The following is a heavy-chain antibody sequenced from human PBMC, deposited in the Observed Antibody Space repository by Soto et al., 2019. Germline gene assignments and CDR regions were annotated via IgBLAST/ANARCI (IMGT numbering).Heavy chain of an antibody. J-gene: IGHJ6*02. D-gene: IGHD6-6*01. CDR3: ARSGSEQLVRNYYYGMGV. Sequence: QVQLVQSGAEVKKPGSSVKVSCKASGGTFSSYAISWVRQAPGQGLEWMGGIIPIFGTANYAQKFQGRVTITADESTSTAYMELSSLRSEDTAVYYCARSGSEQLVRNYYYGMGVWGQGTTVTVSS. V-gene: IGHV1-69*01. CDR2: IIPIFGTA. CDR1: GGTFSSYA.